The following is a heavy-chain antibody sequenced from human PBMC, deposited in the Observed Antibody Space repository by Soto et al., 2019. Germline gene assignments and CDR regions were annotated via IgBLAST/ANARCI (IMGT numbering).Heavy chain of an antibody. V-gene: IGHV3-23*01. J-gene: IGHJ6*02. CDR2: ISGSGGST. D-gene: IGHD6-19*01. Sequence: GALRLSCAISGFSVSSNYLSWVRQAPGKGLEWVSAISGSGGSTYYADSVKGRFTISRDNSKNTLYLQMNSLRAEDTAVYYCAKAWSNSSGWYEYYYGMDVWGQGTTVTVSS. CDR3: AKAWSNSSGWYEYYYGMDV. CDR1: GFSVSSNY.